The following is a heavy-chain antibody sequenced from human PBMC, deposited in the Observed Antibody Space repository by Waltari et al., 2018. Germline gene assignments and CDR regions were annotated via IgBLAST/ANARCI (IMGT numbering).Heavy chain of an antibody. D-gene: IGHD4-17*01. CDR1: GYSISSGYY. Sequence: HVQLQESGPGLVKPSETLSLTCTVSGYSISSGYYWGWIRQPPGKGLEWIGSIYHSGSTNNNPSLKSRVTLSVDTSKNRFSLKLNSVTAADTAVYYCVTSTGTVTSGFYYYYMDVWAKGTTVTVSS. CDR3: VTSTGTVTSGFYYYYMDV. V-gene: IGHV4-38-2*02. J-gene: IGHJ6*03. CDR2: IYHSGST.